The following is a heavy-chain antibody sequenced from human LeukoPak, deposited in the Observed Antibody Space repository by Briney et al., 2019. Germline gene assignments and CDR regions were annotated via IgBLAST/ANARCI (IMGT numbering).Heavy chain of an antibody. CDR3: ARGGGSVTIFGVVSHSFGYYFDY. Sequence: SETLSLTCAVYGGSFSTYYWSWIRQPPGKGLEWIGESNHSGSTSYNPSLMSRVTISVDTSKNQFSLKLTSVTAADTAVYYCARGGGSVTIFGVVSHSFGYYFDYWGQGTLVTVSS. V-gene: IGHV4-34*01. D-gene: IGHD3-3*01. CDR2: SNHSGST. CDR1: GGSFSTYY. J-gene: IGHJ4*02.